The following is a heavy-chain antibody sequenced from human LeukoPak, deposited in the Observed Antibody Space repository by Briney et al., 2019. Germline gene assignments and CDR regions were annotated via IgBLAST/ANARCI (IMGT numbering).Heavy chain of an antibody. CDR1: GGSISSSSYY. Sequence: SETLSLTCTVSGGSISSSSYYWGWIRQPPGKGLEWIGSIYYSGSTYYNPSLKSRVTISVDTSKNQFSLKLSSVTAADTAVYYCARKKTGGGFDYWGQGTLVTVSS. J-gene: IGHJ4*02. CDR3: ARKKTGGGFDY. D-gene: IGHD1-14*01. CDR2: IYYSGST. V-gene: IGHV4-39*07.